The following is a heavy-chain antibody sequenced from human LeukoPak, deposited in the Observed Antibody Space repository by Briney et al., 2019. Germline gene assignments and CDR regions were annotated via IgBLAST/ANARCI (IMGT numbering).Heavy chain of an antibody. D-gene: IGHD3-10*01. Sequence: SETLSLTCAVYGGSFSGYYWSWIRQPPGKGLEWIGEINHSGSTNYNPSLKSRVTISVDTSKNQFSLKLSSVTAADTAVYYCARGRGPLLWFGEGYHWFDPWGQGTLVTVSS. CDR2: INHSGST. CDR1: GGSFSGYY. V-gene: IGHV4-34*01. CDR3: ARGRGPLLWFGEGYHWFDP. J-gene: IGHJ5*02.